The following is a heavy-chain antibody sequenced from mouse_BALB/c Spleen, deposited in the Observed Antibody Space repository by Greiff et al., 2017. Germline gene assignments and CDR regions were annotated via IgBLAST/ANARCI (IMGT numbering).Heavy chain of an antibody. CDR1: GYTFSSYW. CDR2: ILPGSGST. J-gene: IGHJ3*01. V-gene: IGHV1-9*01. CDR3: AYRFRRGACFAY. Sequence: QVLLLQSGAELMKPGASVKISCKATGYTFSSYWIAWVQQRPGHRLEWIGAILPGSGSTNYTEKFKGKSTFTADTSPNTAYMQLSSLTSEDSAFYYCAYRFRRGACFAYWGAGTLVTVSA.